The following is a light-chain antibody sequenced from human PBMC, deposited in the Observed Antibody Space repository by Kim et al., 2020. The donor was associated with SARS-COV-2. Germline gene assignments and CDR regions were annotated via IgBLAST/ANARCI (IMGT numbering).Light chain of an antibody. J-gene: IGKJ2*01. CDR3: QQYNDWPPTYT. CDR2: GAS. CDR1: QSVNSN. Sequence: CPGERATLACRASQSVNSNLAWYQQRPGQAPRLLIYGASIRPTGIPARFSGSGSGTEFTLTVSSLQSEDFAVYYCQQYNDWPPTYTFGQGTKLEI. V-gene: IGKV3-15*01.